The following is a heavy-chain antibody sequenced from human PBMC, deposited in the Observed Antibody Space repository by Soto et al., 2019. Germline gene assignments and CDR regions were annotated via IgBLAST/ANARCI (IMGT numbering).Heavy chain of an antibody. CDR2: ITPSGGST. J-gene: IGHJ6*02. Sequence: QVQLVQSGAEVKKPGASVKVSCKASGYTFTSYYMHWVRQAPGPGLEWMGIITPSGGSTSYAQKFQGRVTMTRDTSTSTVYMELSSLRSEDTAVYYCARVRGAKGYGMDVWGQGTTVTVSS. D-gene: IGHD3-16*01. CDR1: GYTFTSYY. CDR3: ARVRGAKGYGMDV. V-gene: IGHV1-46*01.